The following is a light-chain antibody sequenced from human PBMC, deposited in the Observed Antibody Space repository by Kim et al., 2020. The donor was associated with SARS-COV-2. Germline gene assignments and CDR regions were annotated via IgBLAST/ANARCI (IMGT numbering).Light chain of an antibody. V-gene: IGKV1-27*01. CDR1: QGISNY. CDR3: KKCKGAPWT. Sequence: DIQMTQSPSSLSASVGDRVTITCRASQGISNYLAWYQQKPGKVPKLLIYAASALRSGVPSRFSGSGSGTDFTLTITSLQPEDVAVYYGKKCKGAPWTFGHGSKVDIK. CDR2: AAS. J-gene: IGKJ1*01.